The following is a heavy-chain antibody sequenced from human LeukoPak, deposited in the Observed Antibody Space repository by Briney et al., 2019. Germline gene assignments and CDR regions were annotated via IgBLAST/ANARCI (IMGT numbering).Heavy chain of an antibody. CDR2: IHHTGIT. J-gene: IGHJ4*02. CDR3: ARYFCPNGLCSHFGY. V-gene: IGHV4-59*01. D-gene: IGHD2-8*01. Sequence: SETLSLTCSVSGGSISSNYWSWIRQPPGKGLEWIGYIHHTGITNYNPSLKSRVTISVDTAKNQFSLKLSSVTAADTAIYYCARYFCPNGLCSHFGYWGQGTLVTVSS. CDR1: GGSISSNY.